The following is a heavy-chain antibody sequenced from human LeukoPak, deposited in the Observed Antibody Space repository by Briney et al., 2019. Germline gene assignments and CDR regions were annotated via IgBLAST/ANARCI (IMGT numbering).Heavy chain of an antibody. D-gene: IGHD3-22*01. Sequence: SETLSLTCAVYGGSFSGYYWSWIRQPPGKGLVWIGEINHSGSTNYNPSLKSRVTISVDTSKNQFSLKLSSVTAADTAVYYCARRVKAYYDSSGYRYWGQGTLVTVSS. V-gene: IGHV4-34*01. CDR1: GGSFSGYY. CDR2: INHSGST. CDR3: ARRVKAYYDSSGYRY. J-gene: IGHJ4*02.